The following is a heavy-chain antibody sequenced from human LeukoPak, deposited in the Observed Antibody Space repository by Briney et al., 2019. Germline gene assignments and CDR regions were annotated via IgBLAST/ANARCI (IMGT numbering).Heavy chain of an antibody. CDR3: ARLVTPSRYFQH. V-gene: IGHV5-51*01. CDR1: GYSFTSYW. J-gene: IGHJ1*01. Sequence: GQSLRISCKGSGYSFTSYWIGWVRQMPGKGMEWMGIIYPGDSDTRYSPSFQGQVTISADKSISTAYLQWSSLKASDTAMYYCARLVTPSRYFQHWGQGTLVTVSS. D-gene: IGHD2-21*02. CDR2: IYPGDSDT.